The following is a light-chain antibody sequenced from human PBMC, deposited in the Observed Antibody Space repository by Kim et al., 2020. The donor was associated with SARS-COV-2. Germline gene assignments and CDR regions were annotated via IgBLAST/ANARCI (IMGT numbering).Light chain of an antibody. CDR2: DAS. J-gene: IGKJ2*01. CDR1: WSVTTN. V-gene: IGKV3-15*01. Sequence: SAREPSTPPGRAQWSVTTNLASAQQSPGHPPSVLFYDASTRASGIPARFSGSGAGIEFTLTIRRLQSEDFAVYYCQQYNNWPYTFGKGTKLEI. CDR3: QQYNNWPYT.